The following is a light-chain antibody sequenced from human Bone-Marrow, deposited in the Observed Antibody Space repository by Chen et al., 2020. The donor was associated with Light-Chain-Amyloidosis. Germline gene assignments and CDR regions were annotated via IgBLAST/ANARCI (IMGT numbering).Light chain of an antibody. CDR2: EVN. CDR1: SSDVGGYNF. Sequence: QSALTQPASVSGSPGQSITISCAGTSSDVGGYNFVSWYQQNAGKVPRLIIYEVNHRPSGVSSRCSGAKSGNTASLTISGLQTEDEGDYYCSSYRSGSYVLFGGGTKLTVL. J-gene: IGLJ2*01. V-gene: IGLV2-14*01. CDR3: SSYRSGSYVL.